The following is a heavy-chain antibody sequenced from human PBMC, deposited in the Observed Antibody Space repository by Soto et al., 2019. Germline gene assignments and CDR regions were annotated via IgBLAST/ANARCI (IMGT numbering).Heavy chain of an antibody. D-gene: IGHD6-13*01. V-gene: IGHV4-61*01. CDR1: GGSVSSGSYY. CDR2: IYYSGST. J-gene: IGHJ5*02. CDR3: ARGESSSWRQNWFDP. Sequence: PSETLSLTCTVSGGSVSSGSYYWSWIRQPPGKGLEWIGYIYYSGSTNYNPSLKSRVTISVDTSKNQFSLKLSSVTAADTAVYYCARGESSSWRQNWFDPWGQGTLVTVSS.